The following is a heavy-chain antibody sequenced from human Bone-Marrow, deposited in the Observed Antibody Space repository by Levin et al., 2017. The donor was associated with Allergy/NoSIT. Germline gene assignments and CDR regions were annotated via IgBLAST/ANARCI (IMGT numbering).Heavy chain of an antibody. Sequence: ESLKISCTVSGGSISSYYWSWIRQPPGKGLEWIGYIYSSGNTNYNPSLKSRVTMSVDTSKNQFSLKLTSVTAADTAVYYCARGGPRWDYFDYWGQGALVTVSS. CDR1: GGSISSYY. J-gene: IGHJ4*02. D-gene: IGHD1-26*01. V-gene: IGHV4-59*08. CDR2: IYSSGNT. CDR3: ARGGPRWDYFDY.